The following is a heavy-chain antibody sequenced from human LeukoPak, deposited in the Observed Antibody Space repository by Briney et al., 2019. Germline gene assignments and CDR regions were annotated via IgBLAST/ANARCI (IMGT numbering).Heavy chain of an antibody. D-gene: IGHD6-13*01. J-gene: IGHJ6*04. CDR1: GGTFSSYA. V-gene: IGHV1-69*13. CDR3: ASHIAAADDYYYGMDV. Sequence: SVKVACKASGGTFSSYAIRWVRQAPGQGLEWMGGIIPIFGTANYAQKFQGRVTITADESTSTAYMELSSLRSEDTAVYYCASHIAAADDYYYGMDVWGKGTTVTVSS. CDR2: IIPIFGTA.